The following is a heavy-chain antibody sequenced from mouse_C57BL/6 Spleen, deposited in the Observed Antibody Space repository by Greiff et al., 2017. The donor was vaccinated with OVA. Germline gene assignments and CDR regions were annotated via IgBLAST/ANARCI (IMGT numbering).Heavy chain of an antibody. Sequence: VQLQQSGPELVKPGASVKISCKASGYAFSSSWMNWVKQRPGKGLEWIGRIYPGDGDTNYNGKFKGKATLTADKSSSTAYMQLSSLTSEDSAVYLCAFYDYDVGAMDYWGQGTSVTVSS. CDR3: AFYDYDVGAMDY. CDR1: GYAFSSSW. V-gene: IGHV1-82*01. J-gene: IGHJ4*01. CDR2: IYPGDGDT. D-gene: IGHD2-4*01.